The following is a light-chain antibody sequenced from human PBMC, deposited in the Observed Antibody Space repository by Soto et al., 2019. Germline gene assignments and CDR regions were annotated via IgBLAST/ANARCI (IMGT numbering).Light chain of an antibody. CDR1: ESISSW. Sequence: QMTQSPSSLSASIGDRVVNTCRASESISSWLAWYQQKPGKAPKLLIYDVSSLESGVPSRFSGSESGTEFTLTISSLQPDDFATYYCQQYNSYPWTFGQGTKVDIK. V-gene: IGKV1-5*01. CDR3: QQYNSYPWT. J-gene: IGKJ1*01. CDR2: DVS.